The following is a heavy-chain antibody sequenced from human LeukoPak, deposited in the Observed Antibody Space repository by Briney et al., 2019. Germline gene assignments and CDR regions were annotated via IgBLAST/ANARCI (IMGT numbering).Heavy chain of an antibody. D-gene: IGHD3-22*01. CDR3: AREAEDYYDSSGYYYAGY. CDR1: GGSFSGYY. CDR2: INHSGST. Sequence: SETLSLTCAVYGGSFSGYYWSWIRQPPGKGLEWIGEINHSGSTNYNPSLKSRVTISVDTSKSQFSLKLSSVAAADTAVYYCAREAEDYYDSSGYYYAGYWGQGTLVTVSS. J-gene: IGHJ4*02. V-gene: IGHV4-34*01.